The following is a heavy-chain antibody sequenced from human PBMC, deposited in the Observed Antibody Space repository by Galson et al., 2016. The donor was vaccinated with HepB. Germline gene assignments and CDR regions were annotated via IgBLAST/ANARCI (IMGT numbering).Heavy chain of an antibody. V-gene: IGHV3-74*01. J-gene: IGHJ4*02. Sequence: SLRLSCAASGFAFSSHWMHWVRQDLGKGLVWVSRINSDGTISNYADSVKGRFTISRDNAKNSLSLQMRSLRVEDTALYYCARVDLIALDYWGLGALVTVSS. CDR3: ARVDLIALDY. CDR1: GFAFSSHW. D-gene: IGHD3-22*01. CDR2: INSDGTIS.